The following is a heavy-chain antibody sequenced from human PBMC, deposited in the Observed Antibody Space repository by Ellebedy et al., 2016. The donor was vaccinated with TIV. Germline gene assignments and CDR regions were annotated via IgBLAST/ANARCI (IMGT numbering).Heavy chain of an antibody. V-gene: IGHV3-23*01. Sequence: GESLKISCTTSEFTLMNYAMSWVRQAPGKGLEWVSAISGSGGSTYYADSVKGRCTISRDISRNTLYLQMNSLRAEDTAVYYCAKDRALGYCTGGSCNTKWGQGTLVTVSS. CDR2: ISGSGGST. D-gene: IGHD2-15*01. CDR3: AKDRALGYCTGGSCNTK. CDR1: EFTLMNYA. J-gene: IGHJ4*02.